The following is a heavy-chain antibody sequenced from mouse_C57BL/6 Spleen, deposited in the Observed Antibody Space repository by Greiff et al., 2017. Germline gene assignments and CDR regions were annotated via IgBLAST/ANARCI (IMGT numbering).Heavy chain of an antibody. CDR3: VSPIYYGDGFDY. CDR1: GYSFPDYN. D-gene: IGHD2-13*01. J-gene: IGHJ2*01. V-gene: IGHV1-39*01. Sequence: LQASGPELVKPGASVKISCKASGYSFPDYNMNWVKQSNGKSLEWIGVINPYYGTTSYNQKFKGKATLTVDQSSRTAYMQLNRLTSEDSEVYYCVSPIYYGDGFDYWGQGTTLTVSS. CDR2: INPYYGTT.